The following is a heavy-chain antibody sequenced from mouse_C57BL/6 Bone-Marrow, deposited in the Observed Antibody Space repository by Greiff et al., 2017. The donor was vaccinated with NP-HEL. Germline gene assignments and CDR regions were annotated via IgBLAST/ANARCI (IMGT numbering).Heavy chain of an antibody. V-gene: IGHV1-64*01. Sequence: QVQLKQPGAELVKPGASVKLSCKASGYTFTSYWMHWVKQRPGQGLEWIGMIHPNSGSTNYNEKFKSKATLTVDKSSSTAYMQLSSLTSEDSAVYYCATRSYYAMDYWGQGTSVTVSS. D-gene: IGHD1-1*01. CDR3: ATRSYYAMDY. J-gene: IGHJ4*01. CDR1: GYTFTSYW. CDR2: IHPNSGST.